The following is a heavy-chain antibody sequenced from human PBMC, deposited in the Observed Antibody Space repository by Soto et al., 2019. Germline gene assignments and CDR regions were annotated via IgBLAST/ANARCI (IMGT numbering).Heavy chain of an antibody. V-gene: IGHV4-31*03. J-gene: IGHJ3*02. Sequence: SETLSLTCTVSGGSISSGGYYWSWIRQHPGKGLEWIGYIYYSGSTYYNPSLKSRVTISVDTFKNQFSLKLSSVTAADTAVYYCARSCSGGSCYSFDAFDIWGQGTMVTVSS. D-gene: IGHD2-15*01. CDR2: IYYSGST. CDR3: ARSCSGGSCYSFDAFDI. CDR1: GGSISSGGYY.